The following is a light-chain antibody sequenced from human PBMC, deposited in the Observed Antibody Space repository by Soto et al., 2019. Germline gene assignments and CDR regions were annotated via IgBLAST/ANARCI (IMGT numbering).Light chain of an antibody. J-gene: IGKJ5*01. V-gene: IGKV3-15*01. Sequence: EKVITQAPATLSVSPGERATPSCRASQSVSTNLAWYQQKPGQSPRLLIYGTSTRATGVPARFSGGGSGTEFTLTINSLQSEDFAVYFCHQYNFWPTFGQGTRLEIK. CDR2: GTS. CDR1: QSVSTN. CDR3: HQYNFWPT.